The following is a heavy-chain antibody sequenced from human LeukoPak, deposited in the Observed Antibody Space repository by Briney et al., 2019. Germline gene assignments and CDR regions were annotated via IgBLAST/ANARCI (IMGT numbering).Heavy chain of an antibody. CDR1: GFTVSSNY. V-gene: IGHV3-66*01. D-gene: IGHD3-10*01. J-gene: IGHJ4*02. CDR2: IYSGGST. CDR3: ARDWRGDY. Sequence: GGSLRLSCAASGFTVSSNYMSWVRQAPGKGLELVSLIYSGGSTYYADSVKGRFTISRDNSKNTLYLQMNSLRAEDTAVYYCARDWRGDYWGQGTLVTVSS.